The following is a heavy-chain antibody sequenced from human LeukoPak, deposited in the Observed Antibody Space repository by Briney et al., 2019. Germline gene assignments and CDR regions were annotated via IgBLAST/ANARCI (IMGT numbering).Heavy chain of an antibody. CDR1: GCSISSGDYY. V-gene: IGHV4-30-4*01. CDR3: AREDSQQLVQDY. J-gene: IGHJ4*02. Sequence: PSETLSLTCTVSGCSISSGDYYWSWIRQPPGKGLEWIGYIYYSGSTYYNPSLKSRVTISVDTSKNQFSLKLSSVTAADTAVYYCAREDSQQLVQDYWGQGTLVTVSS. D-gene: IGHD6-13*01. CDR2: IYYSGST.